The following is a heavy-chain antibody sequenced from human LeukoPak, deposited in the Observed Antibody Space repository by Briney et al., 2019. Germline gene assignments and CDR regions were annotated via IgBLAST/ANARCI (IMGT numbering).Heavy chain of an antibody. V-gene: IGHV3-30*18. D-gene: IGHD5-12*01. CDR2: ISYDGSNK. CDR1: GFTFSSYG. CDR3: AKIRGYSGYRDAFDI. Sequence: GGSLRLSCAASGFTFSSYGMHWVRQAPGKGLEWVAVISYDGSNKYYVDSVKGRFTISRDNSKNTLYLQMNSLRAEDTAVYYCAKIRGYSGYRDAFDIWGQGTMVTVSS. J-gene: IGHJ3*02.